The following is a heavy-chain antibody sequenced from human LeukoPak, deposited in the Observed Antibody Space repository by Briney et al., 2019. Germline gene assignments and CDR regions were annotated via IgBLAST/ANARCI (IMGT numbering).Heavy chain of an antibody. CDR1: GGSISSTTYY. V-gene: IGHV4-39*01. J-gene: IGHJ4*02. CDR2: IYYSGNT. CDR3: ARRGYGILTGYYRRYYFDY. Sequence: SETLSLTCTVSGGSISSTTYYWGWIRQPPGKGQEWIASIYYSGNTYFNPSLKSRVSISIDTSKNQFSLKLNSVTAADTAVYYCARRGYGILTGYYRRYYFDYWGQGTLVTVSS. D-gene: IGHD3-9*01.